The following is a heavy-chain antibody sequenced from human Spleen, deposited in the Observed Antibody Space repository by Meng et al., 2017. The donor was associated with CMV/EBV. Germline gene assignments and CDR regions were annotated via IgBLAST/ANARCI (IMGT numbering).Heavy chain of an antibody. D-gene: IGHD2-8*01. CDR2: IRYDGSIK. CDR3: AIAPGILMVYAIYY. V-gene: IGHV3-30*02. CDR1: EFTFSSYG. Sequence: GESLKISCAASEFTFSSYGMHWVRQAPGKGLEWVAFIRYDGSIKYHADSVKGRFTISRDNSKNTLYLQMNSLRAEDTAVYYCAIAPGILMVYAIYYWGQGTLVTVSS. J-gene: IGHJ4*02.